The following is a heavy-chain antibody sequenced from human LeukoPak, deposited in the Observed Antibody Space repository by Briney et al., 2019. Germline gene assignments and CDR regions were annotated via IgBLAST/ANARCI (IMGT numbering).Heavy chain of an antibody. V-gene: IGHV4-39*07. J-gene: IGHJ4*02. CDR3: ASNDY. CDR2: IYYSGTT. Sequence: SETLSLTCTVSGGPISSSNDYWGWVRQPPGKGLEWIGSIYYSGTTYYSPSLKSRVTISVDTSKNQFSLKLSSVTAADTAVYYCASNDYWGQGTLVTVSS. CDR1: GGPISSSNDY.